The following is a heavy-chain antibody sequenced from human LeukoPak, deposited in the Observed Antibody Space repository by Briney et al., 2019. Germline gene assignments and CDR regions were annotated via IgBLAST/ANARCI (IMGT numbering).Heavy chain of an antibody. CDR1: GFTFGTYW. CDR3: THYTVTTSFDY. D-gene: IGHD4-11*01. V-gene: IGHV3-15*07. Sequence: GGSLRLSCAASGFTFGTYWMNWVRQAPGKGLEWVGRIKSKTDGGTTDYAAPVKGRFTISRDDSKNTLFLQMNSLKTEDTAVYYCTHYTVTTSFDYWGQGTLVTVSS. CDR2: IKSKTDGGTT. J-gene: IGHJ4*02.